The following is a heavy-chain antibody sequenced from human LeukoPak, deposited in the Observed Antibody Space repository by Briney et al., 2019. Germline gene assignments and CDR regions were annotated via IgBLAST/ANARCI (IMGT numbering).Heavy chain of an antibody. CDR2: ITYSGST. CDR1: GGSISSSTYY. D-gene: IGHD1-26*01. CDR3: ARQGVGATDC. Sequence: SETLSLTCTVSGGSISSSTYYWAWIRQSPGKGLEWIGSITYSGSTYYNPSLESRVTISVGTSKNQFSLRLISVTAVDTAVYYCARQGVGATDCWGQGTLVTVSS. J-gene: IGHJ4*02. V-gene: IGHV4-39*01.